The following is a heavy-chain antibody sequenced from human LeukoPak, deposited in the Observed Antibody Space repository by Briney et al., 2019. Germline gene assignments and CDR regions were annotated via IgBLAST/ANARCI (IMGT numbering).Heavy chain of an antibody. CDR1: GFTFDDYA. CDR3: ARDFRQDSSPY. J-gene: IGHJ4*02. V-gene: IGHV3-9*01. CDR2: ISWNSGSI. D-gene: IGHD6-13*01. Sequence: PGGSLRLSCAASGFTFDDYAMHWVRQAPGKGLEWVSGISWNSGSIGYADSVKGRFTISRDNAKNSLYLQMNSLRAEDTAVYYCARDFRQDSSPYWGQGTLVTVSS.